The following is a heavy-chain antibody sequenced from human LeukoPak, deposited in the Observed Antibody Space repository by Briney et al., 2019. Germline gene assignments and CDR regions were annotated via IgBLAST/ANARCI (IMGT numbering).Heavy chain of an antibody. CDR1: GFTFSSYG. CDR2: IRYDGSNK. J-gene: IGHJ4*02. D-gene: IGHD1-26*01. V-gene: IGHV3-30*02. Sequence: GGSLRLSCAASGFTFSSYGMHWVRQAPGKGLEWVAFIRYDGSNKYYADSVKGRFTISRDNSKNTLYLQMNSLRAEDTAVYYCAKDSKTYSGSYGVDYWGQGTLVTVSS. CDR3: AKDSKTYSGSYGVDY.